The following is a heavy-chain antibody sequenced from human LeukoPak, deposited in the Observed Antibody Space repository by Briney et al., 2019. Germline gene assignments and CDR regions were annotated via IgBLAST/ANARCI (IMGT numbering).Heavy chain of an antibody. CDR2: IRYDGSNT. CDR3: ATPPAAAPNHWHFHL. V-gene: IGHV3-30*02. J-gene: IGHJ2*01. Sequence: GGSLRLSCAAFGFIFSTYAMHWVRQAPGKGLEWVSFIRYDGSNTYYADSVKGRFTISRDNCKRIVHLQMNSLTAEDTAIYYCATPPAAAPNHWHFHLWGRGTLVTAS. CDR1: GFIFSTYA. D-gene: IGHD6-25*01.